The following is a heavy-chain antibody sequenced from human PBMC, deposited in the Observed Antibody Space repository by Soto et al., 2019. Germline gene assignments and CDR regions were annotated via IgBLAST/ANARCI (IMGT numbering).Heavy chain of an antibody. CDR2: IYPGDSDT. J-gene: IGHJ6*03. V-gene: IGHV5-51*01. CDR1: GYSFTSYW. D-gene: IGHD6-13*01. CDR3: AWVYSSSWYYYYYMDV. Sequence: PGESLKISCKGSGYSFTSYWIGWVRQMPGKGLEWMGIIYPGDSDTRYSPSFQGQVTISADKSISTAYLQWSSLKASDTAMYYCAWVYSSSWYYYYYMDVWGKGTTVTVSS.